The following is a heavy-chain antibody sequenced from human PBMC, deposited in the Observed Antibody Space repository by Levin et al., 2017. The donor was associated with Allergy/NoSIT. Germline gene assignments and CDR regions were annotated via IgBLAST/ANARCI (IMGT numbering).Heavy chain of an antibody. D-gene: IGHD4-17*01. CDR3: ARQRFFYGYWFDP. V-gene: IGHV4-39*01. CDR2: IYYSGST. CDR1: GGSINSNSYY. Sequence: GSLRLSCTVSGGSINSNSYYWGWIRQPPGKGLEWIGTIYYSGSTYYNPSLKSRVTISVDTSKNQFSLKLNSVTAADTAVYYCARQRFFYGYWFDPWGQGTLVTVSS. J-gene: IGHJ5*02.